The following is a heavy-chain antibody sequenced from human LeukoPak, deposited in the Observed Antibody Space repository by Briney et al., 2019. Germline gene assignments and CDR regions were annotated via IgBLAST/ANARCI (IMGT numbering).Heavy chain of an antibody. CDR2: INHSGST. D-gene: IGHD3-9*01. V-gene: IGHV4-34*01. Sequence: SETLSLTCAVYGGSFSGYYWSWIRQPPGKGLEWLGEINHSGSTNYNTSLKRRVTISVDTSKNQFSLKLSSVPAADTAVYYCASAIRYFDWLPSYWGQGTLVTVSS. CDR1: GGSFSGYY. J-gene: IGHJ4*02. CDR3: ASAIRYFDWLPSY.